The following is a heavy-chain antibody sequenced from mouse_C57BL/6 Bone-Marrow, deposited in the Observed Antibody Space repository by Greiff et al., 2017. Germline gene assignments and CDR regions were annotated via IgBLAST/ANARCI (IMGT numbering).Heavy chain of an antibody. CDR2: IDPENGDT. CDR3: TGAVDWYFDV. J-gene: IGHJ1*03. V-gene: IGHV14-4*01. CDR1: GFNIKDDY. D-gene: IGHD1-1*02. Sequence: EVQLQESGAELVRPGASVKLSCTASGFNIKDDYMHWVKQRPEQGLEWIGWIDPENGDTEYASKFQGKATITADTSSNTAYLQLSSLTSEDTAVYYCTGAVDWYFDVWGTGTTVTVSS.